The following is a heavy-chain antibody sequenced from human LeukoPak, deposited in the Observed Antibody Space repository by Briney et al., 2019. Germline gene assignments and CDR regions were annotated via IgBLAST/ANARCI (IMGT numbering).Heavy chain of an antibody. Sequence: ASVKVSCKASGYTFTSYGISWVRPAPGQGPEWMGLIRAYSSNTNFAQKLQGRVTMTTETSTSTAYMELRSLRSDDTAVYFCARGADTGSYGSLVCFDYWGQGTLVTVSS. D-gene: IGHD3-16*01. CDR3: ARGADTGSYGSLVCFDY. CDR1: GYTFTSYG. V-gene: IGHV1-18*01. CDR2: IRAYSSNT. J-gene: IGHJ4*02.